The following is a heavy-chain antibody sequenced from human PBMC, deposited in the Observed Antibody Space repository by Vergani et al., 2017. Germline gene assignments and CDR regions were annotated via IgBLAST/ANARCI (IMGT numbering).Heavy chain of an antibody. Sequence: EVQLLESGGGLVQPGGSLRLSCAASGFTFSSYAMSWVRQAPGKGLEWVSAISGSGGSTYYADSVKGRFTISRDNSKNTLYLQMNSLRAEDTAVYYCARDPYYYGSGSSRPYYYYYYGMDVWGQGTTVTGSS. V-gene: IGHV3-23*01. D-gene: IGHD3-10*01. CDR1: GFTFSSYA. J-gene: IGHJ6*02. CDR2: ISGSGGST. CDR3: ARDPYYYGSGSSRPYYYYYYGMDV.